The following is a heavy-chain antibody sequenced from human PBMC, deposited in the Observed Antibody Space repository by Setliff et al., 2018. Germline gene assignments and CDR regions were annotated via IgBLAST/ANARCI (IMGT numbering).Heavy chain of an antibody. V-gene: IGHV4-38-2*01. CDR1: GYSISSGYY. D-gene: IGHD3-3*01. J-gene: IGHJ4*02. CDR2: IYHSGST. Sequence: SETLSLTCAVSGYSISSGYYWGWIRQPPGKGLEWIGSIYHSGSTYYNPSLKSRVTMSVDTSKNQFSLKLSSVTAADTAVYYCARRSSFWSGYFDYWGQGTLVTVSS. CDR3: ARRSSFWSGYFDY.